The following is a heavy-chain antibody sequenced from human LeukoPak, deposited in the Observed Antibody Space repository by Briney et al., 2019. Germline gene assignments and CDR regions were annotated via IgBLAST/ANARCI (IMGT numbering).Heavy chain of an antibody. Sequence: GGSLRLSCAASGFTFSNYWMSWVRQAPGKGLEWVANIKDDGSGKYYVDSLKGRFTISRDNAKNSLYLQMNSLRVEDTAVYYCAREFRSGYNSRWFDYWGQGTLVTVSS. CDR3: AREFRSGYNSRWFDY. J-gene: IGHJ5*01. D-gene: IGHD6-19*01. V-gene: IGHV3-7*01. CDR2: IKDDGSGK. CDR1: GFTFSNYW.